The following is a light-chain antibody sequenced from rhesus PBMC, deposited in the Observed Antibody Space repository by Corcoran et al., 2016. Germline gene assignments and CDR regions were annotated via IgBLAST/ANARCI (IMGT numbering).Light chain of an antibody. CDR3: QQYSSRPYS. J-gene: IGKJ2*01. Sequence: IQMTQSPSSLSASVGDTVTITCRASQGISSWLAWYQQRPGKAPKLLIAKASSLQSGDPSRVSGSGSGTDFTLTISSLQSEDFATYYCQQYSSRPYSFGQGTKVEIK. CDR1: QGISSW. CDR2: KAS. V-gene: IGKV1-22*01.